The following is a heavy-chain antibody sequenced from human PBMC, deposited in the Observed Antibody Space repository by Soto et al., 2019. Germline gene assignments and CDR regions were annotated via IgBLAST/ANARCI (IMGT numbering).Heavy chain of an antibody. J-gene: IGHJ6*02. CDR3: VKDGSSGYYYGYYYYYGTDV. CDR1: GFTFSSYP. D-gene: IGHD3-22*01. Sequence: PXESLSLSFSASGFTFSSYPVHWVRQAPGKGLEYVSAISSNGGSTYYADSVKGRFTISRDNSKNTLYLQMSSLRAEDTAVYYCVKDGSSGYYYGYYYYYGTDVWGQGTTVTVSS. V-gene: IGHV3-64D*06. CDR2: ISSNGGST.